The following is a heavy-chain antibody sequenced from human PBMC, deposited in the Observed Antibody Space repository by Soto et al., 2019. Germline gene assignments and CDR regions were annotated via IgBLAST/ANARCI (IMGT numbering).Heavy chain of an antibody. D-gene: IGHD6-6*01. J-gene: IGHJ6*03. V-gene: IGHV1-8*01. Sequence: ASVKVSCKASGYTFTSYDINLVRQATGQGLEWMGWMNPNSGNTGYAQKFQGRVTMTRNTSISTAYMELSSLRSEDTAVYYCARVISIAARTYYYYYMDVWGKGTTVTVS. CDR3: ARVISIAARTYYYYYMDV. CDR1: GYTFTSYD. CDR2: MNPNSGNT.